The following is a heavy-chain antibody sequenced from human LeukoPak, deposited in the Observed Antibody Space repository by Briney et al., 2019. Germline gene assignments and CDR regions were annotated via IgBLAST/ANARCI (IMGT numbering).Heavy chain of an antibody. V-gene: IGHV3-23*01. Sequence: GGSLRLSCAASGFTFSSYAMSWVRQAPGKGLEWVSAISGSGGSTYYADSVKGRFTISRDNSKNTLYLQMNSLRAEDTAVYYCAKGGLLWFGEARPTHLDYWGQGTLVTVSS. J-gene: IGHJ4*02. CDR1: GFTFSSYA. CDR3: AKGGLLWFGEARPTHLDY. CDR2: ISGSGGST. D-gene: IGHD3-10*01.